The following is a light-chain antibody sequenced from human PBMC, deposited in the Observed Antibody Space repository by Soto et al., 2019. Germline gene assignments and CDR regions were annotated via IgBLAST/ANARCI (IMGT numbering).Light chain of an antibody. Sequence: EIVMEQSPATLSVSPGERAPLSCRASQSVSNYLAWYQHKPGQSPRLLIFDASNRATGIPVRFTGSGSGTEFTLTISSLEPEDFAIYYCQQRSNWQLTFAQGTRLEIK. CDR1: QSVSNY. V-gene: IGKV3D-11*02. J-gene: IGKJ5*01. CDR2: DAS. CDR3: QQRSNWQLT.